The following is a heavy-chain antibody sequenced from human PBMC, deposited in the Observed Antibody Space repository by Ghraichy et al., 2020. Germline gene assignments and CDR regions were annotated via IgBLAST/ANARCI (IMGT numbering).Heavy chain of an antibody. V-gene: IGHV3-23*01. CDR3: AKKFYYDSESTSDLFDY. Sequence: GGSLRLSCAASGFTFSTYAMSWVRQAPGKGPEWVSAISGNGASTNYADSVRGRFTISRDNSKNTLYLQMNSLRVEETAVYYCAKKFYYDSESTSDLFDYWGQGTLVTVSS. D-gene: IGHD3-10*01. CDR1: GFTFSTYA. CDR2: ISGNGAST. J-gene: IGHJ4*02.